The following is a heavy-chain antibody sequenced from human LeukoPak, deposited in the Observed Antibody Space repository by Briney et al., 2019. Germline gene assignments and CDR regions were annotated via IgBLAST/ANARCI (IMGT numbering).Heavy chain of an antibody. CDR2: IHYSGNT. Sequence: SETLSLTCAVYGGSFSGYYWGWIRQPPGKGLEWIGSIHYSGNTYYNPSLKSRVTISVDTSKNQFSLTLTSVTAADTSVYYCAKRRGDGDYRPDSWGQGTLVTVSS. CDR3: AKRRGDGDYRPDS. J-gene: IGHJ4*02. CDR1: GGSFSGYY. V-gene: IGHV4-34*01. D-gene: IGHD4-17*01.